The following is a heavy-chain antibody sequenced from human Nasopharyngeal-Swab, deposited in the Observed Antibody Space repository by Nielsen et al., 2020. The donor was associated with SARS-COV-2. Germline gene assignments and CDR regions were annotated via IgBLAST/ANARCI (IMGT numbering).Heavy chain of an antibody. D-gene: IGHD6-19*01. J-gene: IGHJ6*03. CDR1: GYTFTGYY. Sequence: ASVKVSCKASGYTFTGYYMHWVRQAPGQGLEWMGRINPNSGGTNYAQKFQGRVTMTRNTSISTAYMELSSLRSEDTAVYYCAREGSSVAGTDYYYYMDVWGKGTTVTVSS. CDR3: AREGSSVAGTDYYYYMDV. CDR2: INPNSGGT. V-gene: IGHV1-2*06.